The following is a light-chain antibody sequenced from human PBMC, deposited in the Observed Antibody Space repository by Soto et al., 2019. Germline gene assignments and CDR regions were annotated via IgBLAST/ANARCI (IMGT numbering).Light chain of an antibody. CDR2: DAS. J-gene: IGKJ4*01. CDR3: QHRSSWPLT. CDR1: QSVTIK. V-gene: IGKV3-11*01. Sequence: EVVLTQSPATLSLSPGDRATLSCRASQSVTIKLAWYQQRPGQAPRLLIYDASTRATGIPARFSGGGSGTDFTLTISSLEPEDFAVYFCQHRSSWPLTFGGGTKVDIK.